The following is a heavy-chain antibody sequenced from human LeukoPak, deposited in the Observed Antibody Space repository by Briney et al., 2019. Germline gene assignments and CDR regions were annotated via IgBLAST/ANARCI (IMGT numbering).Heavy chain of an antibody. J-gene: IGHJ4*02. CDR1: GFTFSIYE. Sequence: GSLRLSCAASGFTFSIYEMNWVRQAPGKGLEWVSYISSSGSTLYYADSVKGRFTISRDNAKNSLYLQMNSLRAEDTALYYCARDHYSSGWYYFDYWGQGTLVTVSS. D-gene: IGHD6-19*01. V-gene: IGHV3-48*03. CDR3: ARDHYSSGWYYFDY. CDR2: ISSSGSTL.